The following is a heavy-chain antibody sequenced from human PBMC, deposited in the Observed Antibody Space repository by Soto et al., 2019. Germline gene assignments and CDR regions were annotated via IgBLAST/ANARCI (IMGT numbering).Heavy chain of an antibody. Sequence: SETLSLTCAVSGDSVSNDNYYWSWIRQPPGKGLEWIGYIYYSGTTNYNSYLKSRLSLSVDMSKNQFSLKLASVTAADTAVYFCARSQRGRTAFPFDYWGQGSLVTASS. CDR3: ARSQRGRTAFPFDY. CDR1: GDSVSNDNYY. J-gene: IGHJ4*02. V-gene: IGHV4-61*01. CDR2: IYYSGTT. D-gene: IGHD3-16*01.